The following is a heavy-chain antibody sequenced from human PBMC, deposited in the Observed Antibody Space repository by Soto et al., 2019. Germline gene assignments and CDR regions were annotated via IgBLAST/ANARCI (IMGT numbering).Heavy chain of an antibody. D-gene: IGHD6-19*01. J-gene: IGHJ6*02. Sequence: SETLSLTCAVYGGSFSGYYWSWIRQPPGKGLEWIGEINHSGSTNYNPSLKSRVTISVDTSKNQFSLKLSSVTAADTAVYYCARGSIAVAEIRGVYYYGMDVWGQGTTVTVSS. V-gene: IGHV4-34*01. CDR3: ARGSIAVAEIRGVYYYGMDV. CDR1: GGSFSGYY. CDR2: INHSGST.